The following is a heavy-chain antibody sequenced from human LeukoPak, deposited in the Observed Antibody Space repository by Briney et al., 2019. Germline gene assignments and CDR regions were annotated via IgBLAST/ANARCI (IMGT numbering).Heavy chain of an antibody. Sequence: GGSLRLSCAASGFTFDDYGMSWVRQAPGKGLEWVSGINWNGGSTGYADSVKGRFTISRDNAKNSLYLQMNSLRAEDTALYYCARLPEERYFDWLLGKTTEYYYYYYMDVWGKGTTVTVSS. CDR3: ARLPEERYFDWLLGKTTEYYYYYYMDV. V-gene: IGHV3-20*04. J-gene: IGHJ6*03. CDR1: GFTFDDYG. D-gene: IGHD3-9*01. CDR2: INWNGGST.